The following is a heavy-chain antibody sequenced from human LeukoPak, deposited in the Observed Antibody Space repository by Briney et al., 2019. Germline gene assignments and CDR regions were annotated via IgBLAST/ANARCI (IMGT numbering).Heavy chain of an antibody. CDR3: ARAEVGATAVDY. V-gene: IGHV1-18*01. CDR2: ISAYNGNT. D-gene: IGHD1-26*01. J-gene: IGHJ4*02. CDR1: GYTFTSYG. Sequence: GASVKVSCKASGYTFTSYGISWVRRAPGQGLEWMGWISAYNGNTNYAQKLQARVTMTTDTSTSTAYMELRSLRSDDTAVYYCARAEVGATAVDYWGQGTLVTVSS.